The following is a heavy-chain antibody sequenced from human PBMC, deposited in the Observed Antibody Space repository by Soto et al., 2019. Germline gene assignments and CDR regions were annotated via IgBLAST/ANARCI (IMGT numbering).Heavy chain of an antibody. CDR3: TRKVATFNFNL. V-gene: IGHV1-2*02. CDR2: INPDTGGT. Sequence: ASVKVSCKASGYTFSGSYLHWVRQAPGQGLEWMGWINPDTGGTNYAEKFQGRVTMTRDTSISTAYLEVNGLTSDDTAVFYCTRKVATFNFNLWGHGTQVTVSS. J-gene: IGHJ1*01. D-gene: IGHD5-12*01. CDR1: GYTFSGSY.